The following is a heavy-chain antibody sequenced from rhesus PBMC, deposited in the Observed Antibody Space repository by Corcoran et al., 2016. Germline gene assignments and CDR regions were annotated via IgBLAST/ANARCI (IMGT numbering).Heavy chain of an antibody. CDR3: ARGIYGTPDY. Sequence: QVQLQESGPGLVKPSETLPLTCAVSGASLRSTYCRWLRQPPGKGLAWIGYIYGGSGSNSYNPSLKSRVTISKDTSKNQFSLKLSSVTAADTAVYYCARGIYGTPDYWGQGVLVTVSS. V-gene: IGHV4-147*01. CDR1: GASLRSTY. D-gene: IGHD4-29*01. J-gene: IGHJ4*01. CDR2: IYGGSGSN.